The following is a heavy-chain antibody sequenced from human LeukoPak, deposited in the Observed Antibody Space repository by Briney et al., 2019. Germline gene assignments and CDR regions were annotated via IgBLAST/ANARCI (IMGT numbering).Heavy chain of an antibody. V-gene: IGHV3-9*03. J-gene: IGHJ3*02. CDR3: AKTDGYNSGAFDI. CDR2: ISLNSGSI. D-gene: IGHD5-24*01. CDR1: GFTFDDYA. Sequence: GGSLRLSCAASGFTFDDYAMHWVRQAPGKGLEWVSGISLNSGSIGYADSVKGRFTISRDNAKNSLYLQMNSLRTEDMALYYCAKTDGYNSGAFDIWGQGTMVTVSS.